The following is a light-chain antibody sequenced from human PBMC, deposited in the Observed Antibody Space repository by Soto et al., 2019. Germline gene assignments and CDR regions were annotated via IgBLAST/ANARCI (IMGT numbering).Light chain of an antibody. CDR1: QSGFYSSNNKNY. J-gene: IGKJ4*01. CDR3: QQYYSLPLT. V-gene: IGKV4-1*01. CDR2: WAS. Sequence: DIVMTQSPESLAVSLGERATINCKSSQSGFYSSNNKNYLTWYQQKPGQPPKLRIYWASTRESGVPDRFSGSGSETDFTLTISSLQAEDVAVYYCQQYYSLPLTFGGGTKVEIK.